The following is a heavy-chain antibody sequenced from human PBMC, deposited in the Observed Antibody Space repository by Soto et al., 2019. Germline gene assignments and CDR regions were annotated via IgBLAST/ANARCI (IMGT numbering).Heavy chain of an antibody. CDR1: GGSFSGYY. Sequence: PSETLSLTCAVYGGSFSGYYWSWIRKPPGKGLEWIGEINHRGSTNYNPSLKRRVTISVDTSKNQFSLKLNSVTAADTAVYYCARGSRVKIPAASGRDYYYHGLDVWGQGTAVTVSS. CDR3: ARGSRVKIPAASGRDYYYHGLDV. CDR2: INHRGST. D-gene: IGHD6-25*01. J-gene: IGHJ6*02. V-gene: IGHV4-34*01.